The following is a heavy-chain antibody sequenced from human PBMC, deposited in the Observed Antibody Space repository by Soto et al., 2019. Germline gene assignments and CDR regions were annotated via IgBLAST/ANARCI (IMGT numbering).Heavy chain of an antibody. CDR3: ARGKVGATGSFDI. CDR1: GYTFTGYY. CDR2: INPNSGGT. D-gene: IGHD1-26*01. J-gene: IGHJ3*02. Sequence: ASVKVSCKASGYTFTGYYMHWVRQAPGQGLEWMGWINPNSGGTNYAQKFQGWVTMTRDTSISTAYMELSRLRSDDTAVYYCARGKVGATGSFDIWGQGTMVTVS. V-gene: IGHV1-2*04.